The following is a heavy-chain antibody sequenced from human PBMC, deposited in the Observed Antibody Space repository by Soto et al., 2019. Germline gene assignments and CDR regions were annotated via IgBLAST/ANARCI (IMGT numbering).Heavy chain of an antibody. J-gene: IGHJ6*02. V-gene: IGHV3-21*01. CDR1: GFTFSSYI. D-gene: IGHD2-15*01. CDR2: ISSSSSYI. Sequence: PGGSLRLSCAASGFTFSSYIMNWVRQSPGKGLEWVSSISSSSSYIYYADSVKGRFTISRDNAKNSLYLQMNSLRAEDTAVYYCARLGGYCSGGSCPYGMDVWGQGTTVTVSS. CDR3: ARLGGYCSGGSCPYGMDV.